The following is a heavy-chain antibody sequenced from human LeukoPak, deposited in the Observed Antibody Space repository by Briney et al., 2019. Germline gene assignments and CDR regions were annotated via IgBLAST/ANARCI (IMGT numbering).Heavy chain of an antibody. V-gene: IGHV3-53*04. CDR1: GLTFSSYG. Sequence: GGSLRLSCAASGLTFSSYGMSWVRQAPGKGLEWVSVIYSGGSTYYADSVKGRFTISRHNSKNTLYLQMNSLRAEDTAVYYCARDLRERSSGLRWFDPWGQGTLVTVSS. J-gene: IGHJ5*02. D-gene: IGHD3-22*01. CDR3: ARDLRERSSGLRWFDP. CDR2: IYSGGST.